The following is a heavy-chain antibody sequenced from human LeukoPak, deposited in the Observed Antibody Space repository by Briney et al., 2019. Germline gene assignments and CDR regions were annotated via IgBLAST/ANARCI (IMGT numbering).Heavy chain of an antibody. J-gene: IGHJ6*02. CDR1: GYTFTGYY. D-gene: IGHD3-10*01. V-gene: IGHV1-2*06. CDR2: INPNSGGT. Sequence: ASVKVSCKATGYTFTGYYMHWVRQAPGQGLEWMGRINPNSGGTNYAQKFQGRVTMTRDMSISTAYMELSRLRSDDTAVYYCARDSDYYGSGSYLGRIYYYYGMDVWSQGTTVTVSS. CDR3: ARDSDYYGSGSYLGRIYYYYGMDV.